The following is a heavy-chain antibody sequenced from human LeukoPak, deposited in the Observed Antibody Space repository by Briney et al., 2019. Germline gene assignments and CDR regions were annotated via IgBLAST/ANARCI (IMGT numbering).Heavy chain of an antibody. CDR2: IKSDGSEK. D-gene: IGHD3-3*01. J-gene: IGHJ4*02. V-gene: IGHV3-7*01. CDR3: ARSPTYYDFWSGYKFIDY. CDR1: GFTFGTYW. Sequence: PEWSLRLSCAASGFTFGTYWMSWVRQAPGKGLEWVANIKSDGSEKYYADSVKGRFTISRDNVKKSLYMQMNSLRAEDTAVYYCARSPTYYDFWSGYKFIDYWGQGTLVTVSS.